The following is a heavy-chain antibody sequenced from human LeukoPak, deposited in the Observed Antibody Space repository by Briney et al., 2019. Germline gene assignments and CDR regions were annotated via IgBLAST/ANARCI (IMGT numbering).Heavy chain of an antibody. CDR1: RFTLSSYW. D-gene: IGHD4-23*01. CDR2: ISGSGGSA. CDR3: AKAATTVVTYYYGMDV. V-gene: IGHV3-23*01. Sequence: GGSLRLSCVASRFTLSSYWIHWVRQAPGKGLEWVSAISGSGGSAYYADSVKGRFTISRDNSKNTLYLQMNSLRAEDTAVYYCAKAATTVVTYYYGMDVWGQGTTVTVSS. J-gene: IGHJ6*02.